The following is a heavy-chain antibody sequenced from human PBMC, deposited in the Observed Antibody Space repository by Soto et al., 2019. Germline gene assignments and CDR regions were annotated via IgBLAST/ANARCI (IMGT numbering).Heavy chain of an antibody. V-gene: IGHV1-69*08. D-gene: IGHD2-15*01. Sequence: QVQLVQSGAEVKKPGSSVKVSCKASGGTFSSYTISWVLQAHGQGLEWTGRIIPILGIANYAQKFQGRVTITADKSTSTAYMELSSLRSEATAVYYCARERDIVVVVAPTVGAFDICGHGTMVTVSS. CDR1: GGTFSSYT. J-gene: IGHJ3*02. CDR3: ARERDIVVVVAPTVGAFDI. CDR2: IIPILGIA.